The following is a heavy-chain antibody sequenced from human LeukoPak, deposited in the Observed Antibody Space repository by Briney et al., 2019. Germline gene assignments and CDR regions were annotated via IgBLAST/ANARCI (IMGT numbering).Heavy chain of an antibody. J-gene: IGHJ2*01. CDR3: ARGFSTTVIRGHRYFDL. CDR2: IYHSGST. Sequence: SETLSLTCAVSGGSISSSNWWSWVRQPPGKGLEWIGEIYHSGSTNYNPSLKSRVTISVDKSKNQFSLKLSSVTAADTAVYYCARGFSTTVIRGHRYFDLWGRGTLVTVSS. D-gene: IGHD4-17*01. CDR1: GGSISSSNW. V-gene: IGHV4-4*02.